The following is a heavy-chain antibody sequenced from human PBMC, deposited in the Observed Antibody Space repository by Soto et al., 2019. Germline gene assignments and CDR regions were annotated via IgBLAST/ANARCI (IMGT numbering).Heavy chain of an antibody. V-gene: IGHV4-39*01. D-gene: IGHD4-17*01. CDR1: GASIITDNYF. CDR3: ARRRASDYGGNHHPYYFDR. J-gene: IGHJ4*02. Sequence: PSETLSLTCTVSGASIITDNYFWVWIRQSPRRGLELIGSISYSGRTYDNPSLQSRVTISIGASKNRFSLKLTSVTTADTAVYYCARRRASDYGGNHHPYYFDRWGQGALVTVSS. CDR2: ISYSGRT.